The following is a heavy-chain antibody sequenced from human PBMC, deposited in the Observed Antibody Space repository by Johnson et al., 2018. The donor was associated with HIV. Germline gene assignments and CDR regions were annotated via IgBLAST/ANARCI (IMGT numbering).Heavy chain of an antibody. CDR2: IYSGGST. CDR3: ARGRASWELYDAFEI. Sequence: VQLVESGGGVVQPGRSLRLSCAASGFTVSSNYMSWVRQAPGKGLAWGSVIYSGGSTYYADSVKGRFTISREHSKNTLYLQMSSLRAGDTAVYYCARGRASWELYDAFEIWGQGTMVIVSS. D-gene: IGHD1-26*01. V-gene: IGHV3-66*02. CDR1: GFTVSSNY. J-gene: IGHJ3*02.